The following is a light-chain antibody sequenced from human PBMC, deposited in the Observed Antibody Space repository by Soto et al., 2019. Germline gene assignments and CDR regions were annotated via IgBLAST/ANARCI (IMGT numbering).Light chain of an antibody. CDR3: AAWDDNLNAWV. CDR2: SDD. Sequence: QSVLTQPPSVSGTPGQRVAISCSGSSSNIGDNAVSWYQQLPGTAPKPLIYSDDQRPSGVPDRVSGSKSGTSASLAISGPQSEDEADYYCAAWDDNLNAWVFGGGTKLTVL. V-gene: IGLV1-44*01. J-gene: IGLJ2*01. CDR1: SSNIGDNA.